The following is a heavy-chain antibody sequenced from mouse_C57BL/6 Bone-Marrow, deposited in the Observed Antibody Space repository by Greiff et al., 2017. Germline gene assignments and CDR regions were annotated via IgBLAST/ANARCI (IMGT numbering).Heavy chain of an antibody. V-gene: IGHV2-2*01. CDR3: ARKKGYAMDY. J-gene: IGHJ4*01. Sequence: VKVVESGPGLVQPSQSLSITCTVSGFSLTSYGVHWVRQSPGKGLEWLGVIWRGGSTDYNAAFISRLSISKDNSKSQVFFKMNSLQADDTAIYYCARKKGYAMDYWGQGTSVTVSS. CDR1: GFSLTSYG. CDR2: IWRGGST.